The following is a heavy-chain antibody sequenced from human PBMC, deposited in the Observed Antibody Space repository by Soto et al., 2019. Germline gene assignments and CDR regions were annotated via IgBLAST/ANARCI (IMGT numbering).Heavy chain of an antibody. J-gene: IGHJ5*02. D-gene: IGHD3-22*01. CDR1: GFTFSRYA. CDR2: ISYDGSNK. CDR3: ARAGYYYDSSGYRNFRGFDP. V-gene: IGHV3-30-3*01. Sequence: GGSLRLSCAASGFTFSRYAMHWVRQAPGKGLEWVAVISYDGSNKYYADSVKGRFTISRDNSKNTLYLQMNSLRAEDTAVYYCARAGYYYDSSGYRNFRGFDPWGQGTLVTSPQ.